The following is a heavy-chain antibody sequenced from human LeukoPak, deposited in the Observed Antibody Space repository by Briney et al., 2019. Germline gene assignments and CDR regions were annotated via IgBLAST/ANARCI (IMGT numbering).Heavy chain of an antibody. J-gene: IGHJ4*02. CDR3: ASGLWFGRGYYFDY. D-gene: IGHD3-10*01. CDR1: GYTFTGYY. CDR2: INPNSGGT. V-gene: IGHV1-2*02. Sequence: ASVKVSFKASGYTFTGYYMHWVRQAPGQGLEWMGWINPNSGGTNYAQKFQGRVTMTRDTSISTAYMELSRLRSDDTAVYYCASGLWFGRGYYFDYWGQGTLVTVSS.